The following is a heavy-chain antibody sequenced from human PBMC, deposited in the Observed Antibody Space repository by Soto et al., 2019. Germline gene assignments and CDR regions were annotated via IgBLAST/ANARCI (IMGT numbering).Heavy chain of an antibody. CDR1: GYMFISYG. V-gene: IGHV1-18*01. J-gene: IGHJ4*02. Sequence: ASVKVSCKASGYMFISYGINWVRQAPGQGLEWMGWISAYNGNTKYAQNFQGRVTMTTDTSTSTAYMEMRSLRSDDTAVYYCARDLDGSGSYYTDYWGPGTPVTVSS. D-gene: IGHD3-10*01. CDR2: ISAYNGNT. CDR3: ARDLDGSGSYYTDY.